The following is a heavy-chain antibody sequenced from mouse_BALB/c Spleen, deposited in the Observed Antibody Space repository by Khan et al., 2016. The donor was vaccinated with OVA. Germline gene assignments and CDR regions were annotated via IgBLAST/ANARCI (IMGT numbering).Heavy chain of an antibody. V-gene: IGHV9-3-1*01. J-gene: IGHJ4*01. CDR2: INTSTGEP. D-gene: IGHD2-14*01. Sequence: QIQLVQSGPELKKPGETVKISCKASGYTFTNYGMNWVRQVPGKGLKWMGWINTSTGEPTYDDDFRGRFAFSLETSASTAYLQINNLKDEDTATYFCARMRYSGTIDYWGQGTSVTVSS. CDR3: ARMRYSGTIDY. CDR1: GYTFTNYG.